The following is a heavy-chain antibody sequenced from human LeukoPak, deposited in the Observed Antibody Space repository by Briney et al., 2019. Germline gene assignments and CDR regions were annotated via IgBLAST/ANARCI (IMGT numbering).Heavy chain of an antibody. V-gene: IGHV3-30*03. D-gene: IGHD3-16*01. CDR1: GFSFSRYG. J-gene: IGHJ4*02. CDR3: ARDQGTWGYGYNFDY. Sequence: GGSLRLSCAASGFSFSRYGMHWVRQAPGKGLEWVAVISYDGSNKYYADSVKGRFTISRDNSKNTLHLQMISLRAEDTAVYYCARDQGTWGYGYNFDYWGQGTLVTVSS. CDR2: ISYDGSNK.